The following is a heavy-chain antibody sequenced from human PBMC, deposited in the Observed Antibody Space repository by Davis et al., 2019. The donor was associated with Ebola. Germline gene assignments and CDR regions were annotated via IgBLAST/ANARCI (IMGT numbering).Heavy chain of an antibody. CDR1: GFTFSTYW. CDR2: INQDGSEK. V-gene: IGHV3-7*01. Sequence: GESLKISCAASGFTFSTYWMTWVRQAPGKGLEWVANINQDGSEKYYVDSVKGRFTISRDNAKNSLYLQMNSLRAEDTAVYYCARVGIVVVSALGYWGQGTLVTVSS. D-gene: IGHD3-22*01. CDR3: ARVGIVVVSALGY. J-gene: IGHJ4*02.